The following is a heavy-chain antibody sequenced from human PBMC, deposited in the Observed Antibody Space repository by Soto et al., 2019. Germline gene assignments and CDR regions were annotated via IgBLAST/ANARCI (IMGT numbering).Heavy chain of an antibody. D-gene: IGHD4-4*01. CDR2: ISSSTSTI. J-gene: IGHJ6*02. CDR1: GFTFSSYS. Sequence: GGSLRLSCAASGFTFSSYSMNWVRQAPGKGLEWVSYISSSTSTIYYADSVKGRFTISRDNSKNTLYLQMSSLRAEDTAVYYCVKDDYSNPSYYYYGMDVWGQGTTVTVSS. V-gene: IGHV3-48*01. CDR3: VKDDYSNPSYYYYGMDV.